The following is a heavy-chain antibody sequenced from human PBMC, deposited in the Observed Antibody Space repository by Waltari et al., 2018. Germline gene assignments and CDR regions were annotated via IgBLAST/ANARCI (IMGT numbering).Heavy chain of an antibody. J-gene: IGHJ6*03. CDR2: INPSGGST. Sequence: QVQLVQSGAEVKKPGASVKVSCKASGYTFTSYYMHWVRQAPGQGLEWMGIINPSGGSTSYAQKFQGRVTMTRDTSTSTVYMELSSLRSEDTAVYYCARDVGGGATVTTVPIPGYYYYMDVWGKGTTVTVSS. CDR3: ARDVGGGATVTTVPIPGYYYYMDV. V-gene: IGHV1-46*01. D-gene: IGHD4-17*01. CDR1: GYTFTSYY.